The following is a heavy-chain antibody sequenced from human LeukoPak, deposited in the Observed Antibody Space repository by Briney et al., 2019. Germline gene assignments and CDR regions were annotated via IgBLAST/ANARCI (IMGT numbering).Heavy chain of an antibody. CDR3: ARDRLRYCSGGSCSTDY. D-gene: IGHD2-15*01. Sequence: GGSLGLSCAASGFTFSSYSMNWVRQAPGKGLEWVSSISSSSSYIYYADSVKGRFTISRDNAKNSLYLQMNSLRAEDTAVYYCARDRLRYCSGGSCSTDYWGQGTLVTVSS. CDR1: GFTFSSYS. J-gene: IGHJ4*02. CDR2: ISSSSSYI. V-gene: IGHV3-21*01.